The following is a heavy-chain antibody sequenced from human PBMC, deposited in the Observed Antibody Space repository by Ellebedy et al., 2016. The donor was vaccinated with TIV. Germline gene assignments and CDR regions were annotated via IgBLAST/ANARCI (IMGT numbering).Heavy chain of an antibody. V-gene: IGHV3-7*03. CDR2: IRQDGNK. Sequence: GGSLRLSCAVSGFSFRSYWMSWVRQAPGKGLEWVANIRQDGNKNYVDSVKGRFTISRDNAQNSLYLQMNSLRVEDTAVYYCARDGAYGDYAPGQYGMDVWGQGTTVIVS. J-gene: IGHJ6*02. CDR1: GFSFRSYW. D-gene: IGHD4-17*01. CDR3: ARDGAYGDYAPGQYGMDV.